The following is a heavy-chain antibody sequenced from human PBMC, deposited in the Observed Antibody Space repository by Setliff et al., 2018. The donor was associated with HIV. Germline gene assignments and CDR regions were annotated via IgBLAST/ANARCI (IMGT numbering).Heavy chain of an antibody. V-gene: IGHV3-23*01. Sequence: LRLSCTVSGFTFTKSAMNWVRQAPGKGLEWVSVISANGGSTYSADSVKGRFTISRDNTKNTVYLQMNSLRAEDTAVYYCTRHSTDPWSLLDYWGQGTLVTVSS. CDR3: TRHSTDPWSLLDY. J-gene: IGHJ4*02. D-gene: IGHD4-4*01. CDR2: ISANGGST. CDR1: GFTFTKSA.